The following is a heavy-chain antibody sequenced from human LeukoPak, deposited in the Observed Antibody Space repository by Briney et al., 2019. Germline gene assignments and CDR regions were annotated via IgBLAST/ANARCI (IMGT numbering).Heavy chain of an antibody. Sequence: GGSLRLSCAASGFTFTSYGMHWVRQAPGKGLEWVTFIRYDGSDKYYADSVKGRFTISRDNSKNTLYLQMNSLRTEDTAVYYCARAGIAAVAFDYWGQGTLVTVSS. V-gene: IGHV3-30*02. CDR1: GFTFTSYG. J-gene: IGHJ4*02. D-gene: IGHD6-13*01. CDR3: ARAGIAAVAFDY. CDR2: IRYDGSDK.